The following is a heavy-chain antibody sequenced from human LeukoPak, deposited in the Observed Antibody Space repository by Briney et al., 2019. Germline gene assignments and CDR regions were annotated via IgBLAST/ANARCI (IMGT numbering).Heavy chain of an antibody. D-gene: IGHD6-19*01. Sequence: ASVKVSCKTSGYTFTSHYIHWVRQAPGQGLEWMGVINPSGGSTGYPQKFQGRVTMTRDTSTSTVYMELSSLRFEATAVYYCARDRAVAGFRFDYWGQGTLVTVSS. CDR2: INPSGGST. J-gene: IGHJ4*02. CDR1: GYTFTSHY. V-gene: IGHV1-46*01. CDR3: ARDRAVAGFRFDY.